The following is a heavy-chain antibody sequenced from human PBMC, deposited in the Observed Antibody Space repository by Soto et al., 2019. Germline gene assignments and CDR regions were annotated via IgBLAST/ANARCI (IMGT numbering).Heavy chain of an antibody. CDR2: IYHSGST. V-gene: IGHV4-4*02. J-gene: IGHJ4*02. CDR3: ARGYYYDSSGYYS. Sequence: QVQLQESGPGLVKPSGTLSLTCAVSGGSISSSNWWSWVRQPPGKGLEWIGEIYHSGSTNYNPSRKSRVTISVDKSMNQFSLKLSSVTAADTAVHYCARGYYYDSSGYYSWGQGTLVTVSS. D-gene: IGHD3-22*01. CDR1: GGSISSSNW.